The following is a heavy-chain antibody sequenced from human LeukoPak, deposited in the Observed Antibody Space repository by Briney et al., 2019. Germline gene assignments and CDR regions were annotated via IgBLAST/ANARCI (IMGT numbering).Heavy chain of an antibody. J-gene: IGHJ4*02. CDR1: GYTFTSYY. CDR2: INPSGGST. CDR3: ARELSDSGYDKTFDY. Sequence: ASVKVSCKASGYTFTSYYMHWVRQAPGQGLEWMGIINPSGGSTSYAQKFQGRVTMTRDTSTSTVYMELSSLRSEDTAVYYCARELSDSGYDKTFDYWGQGILVTVSS. V-gene: IGHV1-46*01. D-gene: IGHD5-12*01.